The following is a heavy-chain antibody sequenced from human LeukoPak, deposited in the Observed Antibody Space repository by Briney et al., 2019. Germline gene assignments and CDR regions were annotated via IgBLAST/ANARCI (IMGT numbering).Heavy chain of an antibody. Sequence: SVKVSCKASGGTSSNYAISWVRQAPAQGLEWMGVFIPIFGTANYAQKFLGRVSMTADTATSTAYMELRSLTSDDTAMYYCARSGRGTYYYFDLWGQGTLVTVSS. V-gene: IGHV1-69*06. CDR3: ARSGRGTYYYFDL. CDR2: FIPIFGTA. CDR1: GGTSSNYA. D-gene: IGHD5-12*01. J-gene: IGHJ4*02.